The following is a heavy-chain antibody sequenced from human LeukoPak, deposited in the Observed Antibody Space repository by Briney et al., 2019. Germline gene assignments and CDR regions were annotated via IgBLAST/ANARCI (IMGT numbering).Heavy chain of an antibody. D-gene: IGHD6-6*01. CDR1: GGSISSYY. J-gene: IGHJ3*02. Sequence: KPSETLSLTCIVSGGSISSYYWSWIRQPAGKGLEWIGRIYASGSTNYNPSLKSRVTMSVDTSKNQFSLKLTSVTAADTAVYYCAREYSSSSGKNTFDIWGQGTMVTVSS. CDR2: IYASGST. V-gene: IGHV4-4*07. CDR3: AREYSSSSGKNTFDI.